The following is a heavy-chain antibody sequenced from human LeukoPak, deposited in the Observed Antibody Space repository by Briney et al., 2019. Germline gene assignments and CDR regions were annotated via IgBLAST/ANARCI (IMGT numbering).Heavy chain of an antibody. V-gene: IGHV3-23*01. D-gene: IGHD2-15*01. J-gene: IGHJ6*02. CDR2: ISGSGGST. CDR1: GFTFSSYA. CDR3: AKAIRVRGHRDGMGV. Sequence: GGSLRLSCAASGFTFSSYAMSWVRQAPGKGLEWVSAISGSGGSTYYADSVKGRFTISRDNSKNTLYLQMNSLRAEDTAVYYCAKAIRVRGHRDGMGVWGQGTTVTVSS.